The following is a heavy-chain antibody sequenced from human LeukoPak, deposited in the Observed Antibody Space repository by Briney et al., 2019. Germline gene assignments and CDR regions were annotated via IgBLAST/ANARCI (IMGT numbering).Heavy chain of an antibody. D-gene: IGHD3-10*01. J-gene: IGHJ2*01. CDR2: ISYDGSNK. Sequence: GRSLRLSCAASGFTFSSYGMHWVRQAPGKGLEWVAVISYDGSNKYYADSVKGRFTISRDNSKNTLYLQMNSLRVEDTAFYYCARSNYGDWHFDLWGRGTLVTVSS. CDR3: ARSNYGDWHFDL. CDR1: GFTFSSYG. V-gene: IGHV3-30*03.